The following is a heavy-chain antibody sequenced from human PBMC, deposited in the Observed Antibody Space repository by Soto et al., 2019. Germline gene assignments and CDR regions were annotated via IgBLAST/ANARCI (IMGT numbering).Heavy chain of an antibody. CDR1: GDSISSYNW. CDR2: IFHSGST. V-gene: IGHV4-4*02. Sequence: QVELQESGPGLVKPSETLSLTCAVSGDSISSYNWWSWVRQPPGKGLEWIGEIFHSGSTNYAPSLTSRVTISIDKSKNQFSLKLTSVTAADTAVYYCARGGNYHLTDVWGQGTMVTVSS. CDR3: ARGGNYHLTDV. D-gene: IGHD3-16*02. J-gene: IGHJ3*01.